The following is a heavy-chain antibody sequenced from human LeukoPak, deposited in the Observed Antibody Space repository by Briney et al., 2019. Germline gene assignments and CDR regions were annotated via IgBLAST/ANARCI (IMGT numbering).Heavy chain of an antibody. Sequence: GESLKISCQGSGYSFTSYWISWVRQMPGKGLEWMGRIDPSDSYTNYSPSFQGHVTISADKSISTAYLQWSSLKASDTAMYYCARHGPREDGLSWFGPWGQGTLVTVSS. CDR2: IDPSDSYT. D-gene: IGHD5-24*01. CDR3: ARHGPREDGLSWFGP. V-gene: IGHV5-10-1*01. CDR1: GYSFTSYW. J-gene: IGHJ5*02.